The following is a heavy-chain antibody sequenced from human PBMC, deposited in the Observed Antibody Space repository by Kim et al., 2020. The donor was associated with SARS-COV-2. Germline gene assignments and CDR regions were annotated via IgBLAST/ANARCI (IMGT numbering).Heavy chain of an antibody. CDR3: AREDDYIWGSYRYYAFDI. CDR2: INPNSGGT. J-gene: IGHJ3*02. CDR1: GYTFTGYY. Sequence: ASVKVSCKASGYTFTGYYMHWVRQAPGQGLEWMGRINPNSGGTNYAQKFQGRVTMTRDTSISTAYMELSRLRSDDTAVYYCAREDDYIWGSYRYYAFDIWGQGTMVTVSS. D-gene: IGHD3-16*02. V-gene: IGHV1-2*06.